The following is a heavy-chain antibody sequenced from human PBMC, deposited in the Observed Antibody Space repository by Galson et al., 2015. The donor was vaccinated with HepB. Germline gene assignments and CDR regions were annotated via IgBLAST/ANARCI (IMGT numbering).Heavy chain of an antibody. CDR1: GFTFSSYS. Sequence: SLRLSCAASGFTFSSYSMNWVRQAPGKGLEWVSVMYSGGNTHYADSVKDRFTISRDNSKNTLYLQMNSLRAEDTAVYYCARGVGADSMDVWGQGTTVTVSS. J-gene: IGHJ6*02. D-gene: IGHD1-26*01. CDR3: ARGVGADSMDV. V-gene: IGHV3-66*01. CDR2: MYSGGNT.